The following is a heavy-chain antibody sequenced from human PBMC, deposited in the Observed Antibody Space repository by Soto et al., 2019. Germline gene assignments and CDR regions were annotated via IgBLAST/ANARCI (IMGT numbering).Heavy chain of an antibody. CDR2: INPNSGGT. J-gene: IGHJ6*02. CDR1: GYTFTGYY. V-gene: IGHV1-2*04. Sequence: ASVKVSCKASGYTFTGYYMHWVRQAPGQGLEWMGWINPNSGGTNYAQKFQGWVTMTRDTSISTAYMELSRLRSDDTAVYYCAREYYDILTDVRDYYYGMDVWGQGTTVTVS. D-gene: IGHD3-9*01. CDR3: AREYYDILTDVRDYYYGMDV.